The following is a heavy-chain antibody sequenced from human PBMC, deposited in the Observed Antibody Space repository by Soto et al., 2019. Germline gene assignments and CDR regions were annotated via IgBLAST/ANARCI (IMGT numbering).Heavy chain of an antibody. J-gene: IGHJ6*03. CDR1: GDTFSNHT. Sequence: QVQLVQSGAEVKKPGSSVKVSCKASGDTFSNHTISWGRQAPGQGLEWMGRIIPMLGVANYAQKFKGRVTITADKSTSTAYMELSSLRSADTAVYYCAGVAEMGTVTKGYYYYMDVWGKGTTVTVSS. CDR2: IIPMLGVA. V-gene: IGHV1-69*04. CDR3: AGVAEMGTVTKGYYYYMDV. D-gene: IGHD4-17*01.